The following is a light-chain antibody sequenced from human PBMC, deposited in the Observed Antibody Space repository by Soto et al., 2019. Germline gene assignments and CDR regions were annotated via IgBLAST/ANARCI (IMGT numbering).Light chain of an antibody. CDR3: QQYHSWPLT. Sequence: ETVMTQSPATLSVSPGERATLSCRASQSVSSYLAWYQQKPGQAPRVLIYAASTRATGIPARFSGSGSGTEFTLAISSLHAEDFAAYYCQQYHSWPLTFGGGTKVEIK. CDR1: QSVSSY. CDR2: AAS. V-gene: IGKV3-15*01. J-gene: IGKJ4*01.